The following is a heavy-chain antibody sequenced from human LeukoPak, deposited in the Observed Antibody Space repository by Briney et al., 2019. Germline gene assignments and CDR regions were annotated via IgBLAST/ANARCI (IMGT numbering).Heavy chain of an antibody. CDR1: GFAFSSYS. CDR3: AGYSGYDHRNDY. D-gene: IGHD5-12*01. Sequence: PGGSLRLSCAASGFAFSSYSMNWVRQAPGTGLEWVSSISSSSAYIYYADSVKGRFTISRDNAKNLLYLQMNSLRAEGTAVYYCAGYSGYDHRNDYWGQGTLVTVSS. J-gene: IGHJ4*02. CDR2: ISSSSAYI. V-gene: IGHV3-21*01.